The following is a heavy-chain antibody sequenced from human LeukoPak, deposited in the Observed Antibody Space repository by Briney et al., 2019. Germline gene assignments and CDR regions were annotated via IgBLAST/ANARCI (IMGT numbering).Heavy chain of an antibody. V-gene: IGHV3-21*01. CDR2: ISSSSSYI. CDR1: GFTFSSYS. CDR3: ARYCSSTSCCIYYYYYMDV. Sequence: GGSLRLSCAASGFTFSSYSMNWVRQAPGKGLEWVSSISSSSSYIYYADSVKGRFTISRDNAKNSLYLQMNSLRAEDTAVYYCARYCSSTSCCIYYYYYMDVWGKGTTVTVSS. J-gene: IGHJ6*03. D-gene: IGHD2-2*01.